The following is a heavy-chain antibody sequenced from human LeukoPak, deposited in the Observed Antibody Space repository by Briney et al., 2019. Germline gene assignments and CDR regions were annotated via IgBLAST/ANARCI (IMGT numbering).Heavy chain of an antibody. CDR1: GYSISSGYY. J-gene: IGHJ5*02. D-gene: IGHD3-9*01. Sequence: SETLSLTCTVSGYSISSGYYWGWIRQPPGKGLEWIGSIYHSGSTYYNPSLKSRVTISVDTSKNQFSLKLSSVTAADTAVYYCARDYNDILTGYWFDPWGQGTLVTVSS. V-gene: IGHV4-38-2*02. CDR2: IYHSGST. CDR3: ARDYNDILTGYWFDP.